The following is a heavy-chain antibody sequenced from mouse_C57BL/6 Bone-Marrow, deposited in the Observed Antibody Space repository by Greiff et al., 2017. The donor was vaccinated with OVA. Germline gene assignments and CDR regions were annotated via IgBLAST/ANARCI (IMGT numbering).Heavy chain of an antibody. CDR2: ISGGGGNT. V-gene: IGHV5-9*04. CDR1: GFTFSSYT. J-gene: IGHJ2*01. Sequence: EVKLVESGGGLVKPGGSLKLSCAASGFTFSSYTMSWVRQTPEKRLEWVATISGGGGNTYYPDSVKGRFTISRDNAKNTLYLQMSSLRSEDTAVYYCARHRGAIDYWGQGTTLTVSS. D-gene: IGHD3-1*01. CDR3: ARHRGAIDY.